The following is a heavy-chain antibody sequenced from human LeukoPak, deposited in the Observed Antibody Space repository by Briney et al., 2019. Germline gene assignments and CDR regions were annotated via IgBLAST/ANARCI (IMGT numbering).Heavy chain of an antibody. J-gene: IGHJ4*02. CDR1: GFTFSSFG. V-gene: IGHV3-30*02. Sequence: GGSLRLSXAASGFTFSSFGMHWVRQAPGKGLEWVAFIRYDGSNKYYADSVKGRFTISRDNSKNTLYLQMNSLRAEDTAVYYCAKERVRGATVTYYFDYWGQGTLVTVSS. CDR3: AKERVRGATVTYYFDY. D-gene: IGHD4-17*01. CDR2: IRYDGSNK.